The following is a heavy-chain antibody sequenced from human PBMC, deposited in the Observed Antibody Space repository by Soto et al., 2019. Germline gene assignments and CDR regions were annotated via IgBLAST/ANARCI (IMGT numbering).Heavy chain of an antibody. D-gene: IGHD3-3*01. CDR2: ISYDGSNK. Sequence: GGSLRLSCAASGFTFSSYAMHWVRQAPGKGLEWVAVISYDGSNKYYADSVKGRFTISRDNSKNTLYLQMNSLRAEDAAVYYCAREIERLLGYWGQGTLVTVSS. CDR3: AREIERLLGY. J-gene: IGHJ4*02. CDR1: GFTFSSYA. V-gene: IGHV3-30-3*01.